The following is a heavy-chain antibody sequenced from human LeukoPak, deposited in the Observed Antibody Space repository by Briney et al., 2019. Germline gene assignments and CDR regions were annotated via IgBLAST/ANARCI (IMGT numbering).Heavy chain of an antibody. V-gene: IGHV3-48*04. J-gene: IGHJ4*02. CDR2: ISSSSSTI. Sequence: GGSLRLSCTASRFTFSSYSMNWVRQAPGKGLEWVSYISSSSSTIYYADSVKGRFTISRDNAKNSLYLQMNSLRAEDTAVYYCARGLVWTSSGWFFDYWGQGTLITVSS. D-gene: IGHD6-19*01. CDR1: RFTFSSYS. CDR3: ARGLVWTSSGWFFDY.